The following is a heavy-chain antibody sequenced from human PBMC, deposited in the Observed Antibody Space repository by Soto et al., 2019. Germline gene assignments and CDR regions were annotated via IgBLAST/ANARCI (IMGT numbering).Heavy chain of an antibody. V-gene: IGHV4-34*01. D-gene: IGHD2-2*01. CDR2: INHSGST. CDR3: ARVRWGRYCSSTSCRYNWFDP. Sequence: PSETLSLTCAVYGGSFSGCYWSWIRQPPGKGLEWIGEINHSGSTNYNPSLKSRVTISVDTSKNQFSLKLSSVTAADTAVYYCARVRWGRYCSSTSCRYNWFDPWGQGTLVTVSS. CDR1: GGSFSGCY. J-gene: IGHJ5*02.